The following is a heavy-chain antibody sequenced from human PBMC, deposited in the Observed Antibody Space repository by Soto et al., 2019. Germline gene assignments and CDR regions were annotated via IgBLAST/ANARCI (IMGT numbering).Heavy chain of an antibody. D-gene: IGHD4-17*01. CDR3: ARAEVVVYGDYKIDY. J-gene: IGHJ4*02. V-gene: IGHV4-59*01. Sequence: SETLSLTCTVSGGSISSYYWSWIRQPPGKGLEWIGYIYYSGSTNYNPSLKSRVTISVDTSKNQFSLKLSSVTAADTAVYYCARAEVVVYGDYKIDYWGQGTLVTVSS. CDR2: IYYSGST. CDR1: GGSISSYY.